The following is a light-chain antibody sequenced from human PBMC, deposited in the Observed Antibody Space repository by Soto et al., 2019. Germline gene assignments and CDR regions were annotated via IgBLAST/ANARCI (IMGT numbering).Light chain of an antibody. CDR1: QSVSSN. CDR2: DAS. V-gene: IGKV3-15*01. Sequence: EIVMTQSPATLSVSPGERAPLSCRASQSVSSNLAWYQQKPGQAPRLLIYDASTRATGIPARFSGSGSGTEFTLTISSLQSEDFAVYYCQQYKNWLTWTFGQGTKVDI. J-gene: IGKJ1*01. CDR3: QQYKNWLTWT.